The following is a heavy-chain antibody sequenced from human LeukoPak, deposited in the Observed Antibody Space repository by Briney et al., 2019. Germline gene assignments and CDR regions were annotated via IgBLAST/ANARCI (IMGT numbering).Heavy chain of an antibody. CDR1: GGSISNGGYY. V-gene: IGHV4-31*03. D-gene: IGHD2-15*01. CDR3: ARGLYCSGGSCYWGDAFDI. J-gene: IGHJ3*02. Sequence: SQTLSLTCTVSGGSISNGGYYWSWIRQHPGTGLEWIGYIYYSGSTYYNPSLKSRVTISVDTSKNQFSLKLSSVTAADTAVYYCARGLYCSGGSCYWGDAFDIWGQGTMVTVSS. CDR2: IYYSGST.